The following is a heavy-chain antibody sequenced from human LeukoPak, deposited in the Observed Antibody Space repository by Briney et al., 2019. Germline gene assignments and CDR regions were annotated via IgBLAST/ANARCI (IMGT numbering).Heavy chain of an antibody. CDR3: ARDLSTRGDEDRFDY. V-gene: IGHV1-2*02. Sequence: ASVKVSCKASGYTFTSYGISWVRQAPGQGLEWMGWIIRSSGGTNYAKRFQGRVTMTRDTSISTAYMELSRLRSDDTAVYYCARDLSTRGDEDRFDYWGQGTLVTVSS. D-gene: IGHD2-2*01. CDR1: GYTFTSYG. CDR2: IIRSSGGT. J-gene: IGHJ4*02.